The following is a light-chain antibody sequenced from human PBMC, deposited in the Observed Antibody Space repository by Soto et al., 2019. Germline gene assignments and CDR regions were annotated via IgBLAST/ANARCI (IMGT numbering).Light chain of an antibody. CDR1: QSLVYSDGRTY. CDR3: MQGTHVPFI. J-gene: IGKJ5*01. V-gene: IGKV2D-30*01. Sequence: DVVVTQSPLSLSVTLGQPASISCRCSQSLVYSDGRTYLTWFHQRPGQSPRRLIYKVSNLDSGVXDXFSGSGSGTDFTLKISRVEAEDVALYYCMQGTHVPFIFGQGTRLEIK. CDR2: KVS.